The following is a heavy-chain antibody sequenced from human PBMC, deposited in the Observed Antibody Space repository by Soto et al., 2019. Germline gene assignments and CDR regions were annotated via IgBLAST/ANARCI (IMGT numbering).Heavy chain of an antibody. D-gene: IGHD3-16*02. V-gene: IGHV4-39*01. CDR3: ARLNVGSDYIWGSYRSNNYYYYYMDV. Sequence: SETLSLTCTVSGGSISSSSYYWGWIRQPPGKGLEWIGSIYYSGSTYYNPSLKSRVTISVDTSKNQFSLKLSSVTAADTAVYYCARLNVGSDYIWGSYRSNNYYYYYMDVWGKGTTVTVSS. CDR2: IYYSGST. CDR1: GGSISSSSYY. J-gene: IGHJ6*03.